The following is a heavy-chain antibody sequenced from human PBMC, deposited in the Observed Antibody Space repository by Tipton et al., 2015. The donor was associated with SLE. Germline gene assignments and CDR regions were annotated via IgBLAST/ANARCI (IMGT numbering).Heavy chain of an antibody. J-gene: IGHJ5*01. D-gene: IGHD3-10*01. Sequence: TLSLTCTVFDGSLSGYYWAWLRQSPGKGLEWIGEISHDGGANYNPSLESRGTISLETSKNQFSLKLTSVTAADTAVYYCSGADYYGSGIGSWGQGTLVTVSS. CDR2: ISHDGGA. V-gene: IGHV4-34*01. CDR3: SGADYYGSGIGS. CDR1: DGSLSGYY.